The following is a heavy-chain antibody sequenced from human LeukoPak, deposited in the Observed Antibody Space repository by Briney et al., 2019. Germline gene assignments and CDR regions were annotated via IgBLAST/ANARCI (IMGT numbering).Heavy chain of an antibody. V-gene: IGHV3-33*06. Sequence: PRGALRLSRAESRFTFSSYSMHWVRPALRRGVAGGAVIWYDGSNKYSVGSVKGGFTTSRDNSKNTLYLQMSSLRAEDTAVYYCAKPIAAAGTDYYYMDVWGKGTTVSVSS. J-gene: IGHJ6*03. CDR3: AKPIAAAGTDYYYMDV. CDR2: IWYDGSNK. CDR1: RFTFSSYS. D-gene: IGHD6-13*01.